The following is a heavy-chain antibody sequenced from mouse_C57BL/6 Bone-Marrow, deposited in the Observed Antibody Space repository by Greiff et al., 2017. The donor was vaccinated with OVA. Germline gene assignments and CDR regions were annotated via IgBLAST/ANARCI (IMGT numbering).Heavy chain of an antibody. Sequence: VQLQQSGAELVRPGASVKLSCTASGFNIKDYYMHWVKQRPEQGLGWIGRIDPEDGDTEYAPKFQGKATMTADTSSNTAYLQLSSLTSEDTAVYYCTTNDYEEAWFAYWGQGTLVTVSA. CDR1: GFNIKDYY. CDR2: IDPEDGDT. J-gene: IGHJ3*01. D-gene: IGHD2-4*01. CDR3: TTNDYEEAWFAY. V-gene: IGHV14-1*01.